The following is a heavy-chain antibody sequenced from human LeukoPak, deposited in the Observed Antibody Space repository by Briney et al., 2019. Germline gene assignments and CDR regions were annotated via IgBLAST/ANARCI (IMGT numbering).Heavy chain of an antibody. V-gene: IGHV4-59*01. Sequence: SETLSLTCAVYGGSFSGYYWSWIRHPPGKGLGWVVDIYYSGSTNYNPSLKSRVTISVDTSKNQFSLKLSSVTAADTAVYYCARGGGGSYYGFDYWGQGTLVTVSS. D-gene: IGHD1-26*01. CDR1: GGSFSGYY. J-gene: IGHJ4*02. CDR3: ARGGGGSYYGFDY. CDR2: IYYSGST.